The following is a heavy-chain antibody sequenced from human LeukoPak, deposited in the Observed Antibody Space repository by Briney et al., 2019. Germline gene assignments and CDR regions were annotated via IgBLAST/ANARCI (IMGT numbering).Heavy chain of an antibody. Sequence: GGSLRLSRAASGFTFSSYAMSWVRQAPGKGLEWVSAISGSGGSTYYADSVKGRFTISRDNSKNTLYLQMNSLRAEDTAVYYCAKLQWLVHPRYYFDYWGQGTLVTVSS. J-gene: IGHJ4*02. CDR2: ISGSGGST. D-gene: IGHD6-19*01. V-gene: IGHV3-23*01. CDR3: AKLQWLVHPRYYFDY. CDR1: GFTFSSYA.